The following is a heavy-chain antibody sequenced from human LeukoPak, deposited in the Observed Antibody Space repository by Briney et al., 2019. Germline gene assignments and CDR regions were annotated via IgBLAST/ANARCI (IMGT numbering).Heavy chain of an antibody. CDR1: GGSISSSSYY. J-gene: IGHJ4*02. Sequence: SGTLSLTCTVSGGSISSSSYYWGWIRQPPGKGLEWIGSIYYSGSTYYNPSLKSRVTISVDTSKNQFSLRLSSVTAADTAVYYCARRDQAIDYWGQGTLVTVSS. CDR2: IYYSGST. CDR3: ARRDQAIDY. D-gene: IGHD5-24*01. V-gene: IGHV4-39*01.